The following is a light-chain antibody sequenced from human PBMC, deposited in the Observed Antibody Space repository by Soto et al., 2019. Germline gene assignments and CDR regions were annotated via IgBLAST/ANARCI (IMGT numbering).Light chain of an antibody. CDR1: QSIGSY. CDR3: QQRSTWPPFS. V-gene: IGKV3-11*01. Sequence: EIVLTHSPATLSLSLWERATLSCRASQSIGSYLAWYQHKLGQPPRLLIYDASNRATGIPVRFSGSGSGTDFTLTISSLEPEDFAVYYCQQRSTWPPFSFGPGTKVDNK. J-gene: IGKJ3*01. CDR2: DAS.